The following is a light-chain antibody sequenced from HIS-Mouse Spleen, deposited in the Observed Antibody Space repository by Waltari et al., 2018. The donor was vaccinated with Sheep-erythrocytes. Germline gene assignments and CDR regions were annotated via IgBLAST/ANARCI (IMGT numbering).Light chain of an antibody. CDR2: DVR. J-gene: IGLJ1*01. CDR3: CSYAGSYNHV. V-gene: IGLV2-11*01. CDR1: SSDVGVFNY. Sequence: QSALTQPRPVSGSPGQPVTISSPGTSSDVGVFNYVPWYQQPPGKAPKLMIYDVRKRPSGVPNHFSGSKSGNTASLTISGLQAEDEADYYCCSYAGSYNHVFATGTKVTVL.